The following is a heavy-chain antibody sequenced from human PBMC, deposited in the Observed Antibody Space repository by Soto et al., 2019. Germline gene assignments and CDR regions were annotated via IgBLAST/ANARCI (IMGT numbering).Heavy chain of an antibody. V-gene: IGHV4-31*03. D-gene: IGHD3-16*02. J-gene: IGHJ6*02. CDR1: GADINSGGFT. CDR3: ATIGVSGYLAV. Sequence: SETLSLTCSVSGADINSGGFTWTWIRQHAGKGLEWPGYISHSGSTDYNPSLKSRLSISGDTSKNHFSLTLTSVTAADAAVYYCATIGVSGYLAVWGQGTTVTVSS. CDR2: ISHSGST.